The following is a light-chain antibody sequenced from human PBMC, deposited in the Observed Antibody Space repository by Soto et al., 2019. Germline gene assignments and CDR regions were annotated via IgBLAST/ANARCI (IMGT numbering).Light chain of an antibody. V-gene: IGKV1-5*01. CDR1: QDISTS. CDR3: QHYNSYSEA. CDR2: GAS. J-gene: IGKJ1*01. Sequence: RLTQSPSSLSASVGDTVTISCRASQDISTSLAWYQQKPGKAPTLLIFGASSLHNGVPPRFAGSGSGSEFTLTINRLQPDDFATYYCQHYNSYSEAFGQGTKVELK.